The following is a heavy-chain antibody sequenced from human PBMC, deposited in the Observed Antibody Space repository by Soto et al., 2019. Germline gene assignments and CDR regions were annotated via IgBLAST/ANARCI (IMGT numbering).Heavy chain of an antibody. CDR2: INDIGNT. Sequence: TSETLSLTCSVSGGSMSGFYWSWIRQPPGKGLEWIGYINDIGNTNYNPSLKSRVTISVDTSKNQFSLKLSSVTAADTAVYYCARRHVMITFGGVIYYYMDVWGKGTTVTVSS. J-gene: IGHJ6*03. D-gene: IGHD3-16*01. V-gene: IGHV4-59*08. CDR1: GGSMSGFY. CDR3: ARRHVMITFGGVIYYYMDV.